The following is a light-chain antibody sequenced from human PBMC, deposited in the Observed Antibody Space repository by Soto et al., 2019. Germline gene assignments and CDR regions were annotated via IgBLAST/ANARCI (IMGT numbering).Light chain of an antibody. CDR3: QQFGSSIPHT. J-gene: IGKJ2*01. CDR1: QVIGSRY. Sequence: EIVMTQSPGTLSLSPGERATISCRASQVIGSRYLAWYHQKSGQAPRLLIYGASSRATGIPDRFSGSGSGTDFTLTIXXXXXXDFGVYYCQQFGSSIPHTFGQG. CDR2: GAS. V-gene: IGKV3-20*01.